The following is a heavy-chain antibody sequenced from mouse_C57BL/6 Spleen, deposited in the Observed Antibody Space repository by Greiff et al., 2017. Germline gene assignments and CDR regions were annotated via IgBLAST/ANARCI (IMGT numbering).Heavy chain of an antibody. J-gene: IGHJ2*01. D-gene: IGHD2-5*01. CDR1: GYAFSSYW. CDR3: ARGGFYSNFDY. CDR2: IYPGGGDT. Sequence: QVQLQQSGAELVKPGASVKISCKASGYAFSSYWMNWVKQRPGKGLEWIGQIYPGGGDTNYNGKFKGKATLTADESSSTAYMQLRSLTSEDSAVYFCARGGFYSNFDYWGQGTTLTVSS. V-gene: IGHV1-80*01.